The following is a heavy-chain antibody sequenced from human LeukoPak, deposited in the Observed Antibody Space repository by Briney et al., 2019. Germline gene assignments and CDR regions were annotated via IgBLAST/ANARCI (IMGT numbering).Heavy chain of an antibody. CDR2: INHSGST. CDR1: GGSFSGYY. Sequence: SETLSLTCAVYGGSFSGYYYTWIRQPPGKGLEWIGEINHSGSTTYNPSLNSRVIILVDTSENQFSLKLRSVTAADTAVYYCARGERQPQLVHIHWGQGTLVTVSS. V-gene: IGHV4-34*01. J-gene: IGHJ4*02. CDR3: ARGERQPQLVHIH. D-gene: IGHD6-13*01.